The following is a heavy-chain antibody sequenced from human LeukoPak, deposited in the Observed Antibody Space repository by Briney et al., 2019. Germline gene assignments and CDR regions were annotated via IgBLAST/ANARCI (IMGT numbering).Heavy chain of an antibody. J-gene: IGHJ4*02. Sequence: GGSLRLSCAASGFTFNTYSMNWARQAPGKGLEWVSTISDSGGGTYYADSVKGRFTISRDNSKNTLYLQMNSLRADVTAVYYCDGADFWGQGTLVTVSS. CDR2: ISDSGGGT. CDR3: DGADF. CDR1: GFTFNTYS. V-gene: IGHV3-23*01.